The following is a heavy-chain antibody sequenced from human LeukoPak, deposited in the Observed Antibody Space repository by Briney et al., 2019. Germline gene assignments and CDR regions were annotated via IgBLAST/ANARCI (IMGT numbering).Heavy chain of an antibody. Sequence: PGGSVRLSCAASGFTFSSYAMSWVRQAPGKGLEWVSGINGSGDITYYADSVKGRFTISRDNSKNTLYLQMNSLRAEDTAVYYCAKEHCSGGSCYSHYFDYWGQGTLVTVSS. J-gene: IGHJ4*02. D-gene: IGHD2-15*01. CDR2: INGSGDIT. CDR3: AKEHCSGGSCYSHYFDY. V-gene: IGHV3-23*01. CDR1: GFTFSSYA.